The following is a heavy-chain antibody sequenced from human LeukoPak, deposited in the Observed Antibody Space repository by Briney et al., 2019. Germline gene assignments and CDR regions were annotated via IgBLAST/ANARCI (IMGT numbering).Heavy chain of an antibody. Sequence: PGGSLRLSCAASGFTFSSYTMNWVRQAPGKGLEWVSSITGSSYDIYYADSVRGRFTISRDNAKNSLFLQMNSLRAEDTALYYCTRDADPIGLKDYWGQGTLVTVSS. V-gene: IGHV3-21*06. CDR2: ITGSSYDI. CDR1: GFTFSSYT. J-gene: IGHJ4*02. D-gene: IGHD3-10*01. CDR3: TRDADPIGLKDY.